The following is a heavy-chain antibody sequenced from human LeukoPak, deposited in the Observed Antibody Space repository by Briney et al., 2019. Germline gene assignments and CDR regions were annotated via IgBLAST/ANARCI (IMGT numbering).Heavy chain of an antibody. CDR2: ITSSGAYI. CDR3: ARDPYSGNYGNYYYYYMDV. V-gene: IGHV3-21*01. Sequence: TGGSLRLSCAASGFTFNNYNMNWVRQAPGKALEWVSSITSSGAYIFYADSVKGRFTISRDNAKDSLYLQMNSLGPEDTAVYYCARDPYSGNYGNYYYYYMDVWGKGTTVTISS. CDR1: GFTFNNYN. D-gene: IGHD1-26*01. J-gene: IGHJ6*03.